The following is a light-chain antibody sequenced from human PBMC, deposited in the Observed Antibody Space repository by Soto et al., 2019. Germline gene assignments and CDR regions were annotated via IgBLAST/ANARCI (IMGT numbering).Light chain of an antibody. CDR1: QSVSSS. J-gene: IGKJ1*01. Sequence: EIVMTQSPATLSVSPGETATLSCRASQSVSSSLAWYQQKPGQAPRLLISDASTRAAGLPARFSGSGSGTEFTLTISSLQSEDFAVYFCQQSNNWSKTFGQGTKVE. CDR2: DAS. CDR3: QQSNNWSKT. V-gene: IGKV3-15*01.